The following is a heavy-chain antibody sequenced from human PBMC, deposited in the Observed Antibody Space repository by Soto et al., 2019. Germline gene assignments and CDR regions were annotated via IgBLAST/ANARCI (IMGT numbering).Heavy chain of an antibody. D-gene: IGHD6-13*01. CDR2: IYPGDSDT. CDR3: ARQQQLYYYYYGMDV. CDR1: GYSFTSYW. Sequence: PGESLKISCKGSGYSFTSYWIGWVRQMPGKGLEWMGIIYPGDSDTRYSPSFQGQVTISADKSISTAYLQWSSLKASGTAMYYCARQQQLYYYYYGMDVWGQGTTVTVSS. J-gene: IGHJ6*02. V-gene: IGHV5-51*01.